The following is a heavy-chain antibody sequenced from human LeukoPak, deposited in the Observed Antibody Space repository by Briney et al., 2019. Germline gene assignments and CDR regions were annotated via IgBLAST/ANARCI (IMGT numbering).Heavy chain of an antibody. CDR2: IYQNGST. V-gene: IGHV4-4*02. Sequence: PSETLSLTCAVSGGSISSYNWWSWVRQPPGKGLEWIGEIYQNGSTIYNPSLKSRVTISVDTSKNQFSLKLSSVTAADTAVYYCARVPVPPPNAFGIWGQGTMVTVSS. J-gene: IGHJ3*02. CDR1: GGSISSYNW. CDR3: ARVPVPPPNAFGI. D-gene: IGHD1-1*01.